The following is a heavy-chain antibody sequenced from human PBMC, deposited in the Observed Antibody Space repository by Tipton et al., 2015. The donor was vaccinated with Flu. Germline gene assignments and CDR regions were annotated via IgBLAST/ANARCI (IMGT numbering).Heavy chain of an antibody. J-gene: IGHJ4*02. D-gene: IGHD3-10*01. CDR2: MHTISTSGSP. CDR3: AKGTRDGYFDY. CDR1: GGSTRRGSHF. Sequence: TLSLTCTVSGGSTRRGSHFWTWIRQPAGKGLEWIGRMHTISTSGSPEYNPSLESRVTISVDTAKNQFSLRLTSMTAADTAVYYCAKGTRDGYFDYWGWGILVAVSS. V-gene: IGHV4-61*02.